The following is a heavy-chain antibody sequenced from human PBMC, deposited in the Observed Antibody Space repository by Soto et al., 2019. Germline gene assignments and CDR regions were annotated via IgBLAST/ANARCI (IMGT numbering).Heavy chain of an antibody. V-gene: IGHV4-59*01. D-gene: IGHD6-13*01. CDR2: IHYSGTT. J-gene: IGHJ4*02. Sequence: PSETLSLTCTVSGGSMRNYFWTWIRQPPGKGLEWVGYIHYSGTTSFFPSYNPSLRSRVTISEDTSKNQFSLKLLSVTIADTAVYFCAAGAASSRNLAPYYLDFWGQGTLVTVSS. CDR1: GGSMRNYF. CDR3: AAGAASSRNLAPYYLDF.